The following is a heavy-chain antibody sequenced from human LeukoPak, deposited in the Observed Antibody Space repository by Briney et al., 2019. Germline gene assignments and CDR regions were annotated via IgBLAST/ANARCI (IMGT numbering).Heavy chain of an antibody. CDR1: GYTLTELS. V-gene: IGHV1-24*01. CDR2: FDPEDGGT. Sequence: ASVKVSCKVSGYTLTELSMHWVRQAPGKGLEWMGGFDPEDGGTIYAQKFQGRVTMTEDTSTDTAYMELSSLRSEDTAVYYCATYYYDSSGYYPLYWGQGTLVTVSS. D-gene: IGHD3-22*01. J-gene: IGHJ4*02. CDR3: ATYYYDSSGYYPLY.